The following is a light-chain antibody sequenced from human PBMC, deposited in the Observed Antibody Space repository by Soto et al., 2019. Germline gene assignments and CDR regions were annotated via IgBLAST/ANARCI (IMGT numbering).Light chain of an antibody. CDR1: QSVSTN. J-gene: IGKJ4*01. CDR3: QHYHKWPHT. V-gene: IGKV3-15*01. CDR2: GAS. Sequence: EIVMTQFPATLSVSPGERATLSCSASQSVSTNLAWYQQKPGQAPRLLMYGASTRATGMPASFSGSGSGTEFILTISSLQSEDFAVYYCQHYHKWPHTFGGGTKVEIK.